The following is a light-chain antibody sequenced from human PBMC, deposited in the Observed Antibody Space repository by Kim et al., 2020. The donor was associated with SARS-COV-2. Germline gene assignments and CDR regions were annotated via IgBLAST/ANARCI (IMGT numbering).Light chain of an antibody. CDR2: GAS. CDR3: QQYNNWPPLT. Sequence: EIVMTQSPATLSVSPGERATLSCRASQSVSSNLAWYQQKPGQAPRLLIYGASTRATGIPARFSGSGSGTEFTLTISSLQSADFAVYYCQQYNNWPPLTFGQGTKVDIK. CDR1: QSVSSN. V-gene: IGKV3-15*01. J-gene: IGKJ1*01.